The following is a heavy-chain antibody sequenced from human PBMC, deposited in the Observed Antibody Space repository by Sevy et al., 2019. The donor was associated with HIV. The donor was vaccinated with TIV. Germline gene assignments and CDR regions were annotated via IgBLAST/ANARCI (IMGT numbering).Heavy chain of an antibody. Sequence: SETLSLTCTVSGGSVSSGSNYWTWIRQPPGKGLEWIGFIYHSGTTEYNPSLNSRVNIALDTSKNQFSLKLSSVTAADTAVYFCVRDRAFNIPPDYWGQGTLVTVSS. CDR1: GGSVSSGSNY. D-gene: IGHD3-3*01. V-gene: IGHV4-61*01. CDR3: VRDRAFNIPPDY. CDR2: IYHSGTT. J-gene: IGHJ4*02.